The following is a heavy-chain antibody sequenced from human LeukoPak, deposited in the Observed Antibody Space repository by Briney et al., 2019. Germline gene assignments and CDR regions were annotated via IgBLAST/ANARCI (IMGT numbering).Heavy chain of an antibody. V-gene: IGHV1-18*01. D-gene: IGHD1-1*01. CDR1: VYVFTSYD. J-gene: IGHJ4*02. CDR2: ISTYNSTT. CDR3: GRDAYRNDTYYFDF. Sequence: ASVKVSCKASVYVFTSYDISWVRWAPGPGLEWMGWISTYNSTTNPAQKFQDRVTMTTDTSTSTAYMERRSLRSDDTAVYYCGRDAYRNDTYYFDFWGQGTLVTVSS.